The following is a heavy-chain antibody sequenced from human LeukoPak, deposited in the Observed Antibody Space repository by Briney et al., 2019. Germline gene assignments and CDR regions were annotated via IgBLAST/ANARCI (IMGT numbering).Heavy chain of an antibody. CDR3: ARRPSKSSPPRGVLEGYFDY. J-gene: IGHJ4*02. CDR1: GGSFSGYY. D-gene: IGHD3-3*01. V-gene: IGHV4-34*01. Sequence: SETLSLTCAVYGGSFSGYYWSWIRQPPGKGLEWIGEINHSGSTNYNPSLKSRVTISVDTSKNQFSLKLSSVTAADTAVYYCARRPSKSSPPRGVLEGYFDYWGQGTLVTVSS. CDR2: INHSGST.